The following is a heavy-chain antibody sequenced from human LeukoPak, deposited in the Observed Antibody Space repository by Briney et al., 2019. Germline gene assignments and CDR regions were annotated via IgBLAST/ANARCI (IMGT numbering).Heavy chain of an antibody. CDR1: GFTFSSYA. D-gene: IGHD3-9*01. CDR3: ARSFYDILIGYYQYFDY. V-gene: IGHV3-64D*09. Sequence: PGGSLRLSCSASGFTFSSYAMHWVRQAPGKGLEYVSGISTYGSSTYYADSVKGRFTISRDNSKDTVYLQMSSLRAEDTAVYYCARSFYDILIGYYQYFDYWGQGTLVTVSS. J-gene: IGHJ4*02. CDR2: ISTYGSST.